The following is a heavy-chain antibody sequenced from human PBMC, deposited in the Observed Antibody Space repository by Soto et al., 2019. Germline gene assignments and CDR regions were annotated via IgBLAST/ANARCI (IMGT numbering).Heavy chain of an antibody. D-gene: IGHD5-12*01. CDR3: AKAGGYDPRGYYYYGMDV. J-gene: IGHJ6*02. Sequence: EVQLLESGGGLVQPGGSLRLSCAASGFTFSSYAMSWVRQAPGKGLEWVSAISGSGGSTYYADSVKGRFTISRENSKNTLYLQMNSLRAEDTAVYYCAKAGGYDPRGYYYYGMDVWGQGTTVTVSS. V-gene: IGHV3-23*01. CDR1: GFTFSSYA. CDR2: ISGSGGST.